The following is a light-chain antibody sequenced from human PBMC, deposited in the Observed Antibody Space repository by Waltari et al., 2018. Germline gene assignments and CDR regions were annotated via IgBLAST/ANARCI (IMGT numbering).Light chain of an antibody. CDR1: QRISSY. Sequence: DTQMNQSPSTLSAFVGDRVTITCRASQRISSYLAWYQQKPGKAPKLLISKASTLGSGVPARFSGSGSGTEFTLTISSLQPDDFATYYCQQYNRYSTFGQGTKMEIK. V-gene: IGKV1-5*03. J-gene: IGKJ1*01. CDR2: KAS. CDR3: QQYNRYST.